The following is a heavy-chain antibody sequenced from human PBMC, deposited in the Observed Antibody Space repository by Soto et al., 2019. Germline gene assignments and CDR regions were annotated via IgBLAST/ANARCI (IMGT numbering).Heavy chain of an antibody. CDR1: GFVFSMYW. D-gene: IGHD6-19*01. J-gene: IGHJ3*02. V-gene: IGHV3-74*01. CDR3: ARVVLAVAGDAFDI. CDR2: ISDDGSTI. Sequence: GGSLRLSCAASGFVFSMYWMHWVRQAPGKGLEWVSRISDDGSTIHYADSVKGRFSISRDNAQNILFLEMTASRDDDTAVYYCARVVLAVAGDAFDIWGQGTMVTVSS.